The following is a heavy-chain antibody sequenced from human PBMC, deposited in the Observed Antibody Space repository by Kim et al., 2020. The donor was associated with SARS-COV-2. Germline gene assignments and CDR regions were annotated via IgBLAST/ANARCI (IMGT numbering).Heavy chain of an antibody. V-gene: IGHV4-39*01. CDR3: ARHGGSYSTDFDY. Sequence: SETLSLTCTVSGGSISSSSYYWGWIRQPPGKGLEWIGSIYYSGSTYYNPSLKSRVTISVDTSKNQFSLKLSSVTAADTAVYYCARHGGSYSTDFDYWGQGTLVTVSS. CDR2: IYYSGST. CDR1: GGSISSSSYY. D-gene: IGHD3-16*01. J-gene: IGHJ4*02.